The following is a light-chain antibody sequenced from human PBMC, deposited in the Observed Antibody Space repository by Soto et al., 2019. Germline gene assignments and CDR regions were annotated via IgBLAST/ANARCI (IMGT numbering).Light chain of an antibody. V-gene: IGKV3-20*01. Sequence: EIVLTQSPGTLSLSPGERATLSCRASQSVSSNYLAWYQQKPGQAPRLLIYGASSRATDIPDRFSGSGSGTDFTLTISRLEPEDFAVFYCQQYGSSPITFGQGTRLEIK. CDR2: GAS. CDR1: QSVSSNY. CDR3: QQYGSSPIT. J-gene: IGKJ5*01.